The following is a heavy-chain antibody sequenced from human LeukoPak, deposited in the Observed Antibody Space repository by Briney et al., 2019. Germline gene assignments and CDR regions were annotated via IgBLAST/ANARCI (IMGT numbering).Heavy chain of an antibody. CDR3: ARDRRRWGPYYYDSSGYPDYYYMDV. Sequence: ASVKVSCKASGYTFTSYGISWVRQAPGQGLEWMGWINPNSGGTNYAQKFQGRVTMTRDTSISTAYMELSRLRSDDTAVYYCARDRRRWGPYYYDSSGYPDYYYMDVWGKGTTVTVSS. D-gene: IGHD3-22*01. CDR2: INPNSGGT. V-gene: IGHV1-2*02. J-gene: IGHJ6*03. CDR1: GYTFTSYG.